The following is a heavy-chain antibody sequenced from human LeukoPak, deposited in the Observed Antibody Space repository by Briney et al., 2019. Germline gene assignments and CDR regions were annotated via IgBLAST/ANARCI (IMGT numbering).Heavy chain of an antibody. Sequence: SETLSLTCTVSGGSISSYYWSWIRQPPGKGLEWIGYIYYSGSTNYNPSLKSRVIISVDTSKNQLSLKLSSVTAADTAVYYCAGGQQLAYYFAYWGQGTLVTVSS. CDR3: AGGQQLAYYFAY. J-gene: IGHJ4*02. CDR1: GGSISSYY. V-gene: IGHV4-59*01. CDR2: IYYSGST. D-gene: IGHD6-13*01.